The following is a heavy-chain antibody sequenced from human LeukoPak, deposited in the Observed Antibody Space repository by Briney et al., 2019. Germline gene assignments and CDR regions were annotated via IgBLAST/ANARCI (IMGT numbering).Heavy chain of an antibody. D-gene: IGHD1-26*01. CDR1: GFPFSSYA. J-gene: IGHJ4*02. Sequence: GRSLGLSCAASGFPFSSYAMHWVRQAPGKGLEWVAVISYDGSNKYYADSVKGRFTISRDNAKNSLYLQMNSLRAEDTALYYCAKVGWQWELLGYFDYWGQGTLVTVSS. CDR2: ISYDGSNK. V-gene: IGHV3-30-3*01. CDR3: AKVGWQWELLGYFDY.